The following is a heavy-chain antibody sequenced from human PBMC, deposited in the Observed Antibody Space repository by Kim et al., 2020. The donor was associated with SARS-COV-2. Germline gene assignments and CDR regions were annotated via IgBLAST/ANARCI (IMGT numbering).Heavy chain of an antibody. J-gene: IGHJ5*02. CDR3: ARDRASSSKGWFDP. V-gene: IGHV1-8*02. Sequence: ASVKVSCKASGFSFTTYDINWVRQATGQGLEWMGWMNPNSGDSGYAQKFQGRVTMTRDTSISTAFMELSSRTSEDTAVYYCARDRASSSKGWFDPWGQGTLVTVSS. D-gene: IGHD2-2*01. CDR2: MNPNSGDS. CDR1: GFSFTTYD.